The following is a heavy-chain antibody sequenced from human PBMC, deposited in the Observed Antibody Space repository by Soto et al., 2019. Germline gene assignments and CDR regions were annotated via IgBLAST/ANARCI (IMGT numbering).Heavy chain of an antibody. J-gene: IGHJ5*02. D-gene: IGHD6-13*01. CDR1: GFTFSSYG. V-gene: IGHV3-30*18. CDR3: AKDPMYSSSWEHDWFDP. CDR2: ISYDGSNK. Sequence: QVQLVESGGGVVQPGRSLRLSCAASGFTFSSYGMHWVRQAPGKGLEWVAVISYDGSNKYYADSVKGRFTISRDNSKNTLYLQMNSLRAEDTAVYYCAKDPMYSSSWEHDWFDPWGQGTLVTVSS.